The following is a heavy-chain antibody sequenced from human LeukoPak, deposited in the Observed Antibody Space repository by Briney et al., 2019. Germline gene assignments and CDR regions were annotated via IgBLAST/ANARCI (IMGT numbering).Heavy chain of an antibody. J-gene: IGHJ5*01. V-gene: IGHV4-39*07. D-gene: IGHD6-13*01. CDR2: IYYSGST. Sequence: SETLSLTCTVSGGSISSSSYYWGWIRQPPGKGLEWIGSIYYSGSTYYNPSLKSRVTISVDTSKNQFSLKLSSVTAADTAVYYWARELSRKKQTYSRRWYWFGPWGQGTPVNGSS. CDR3: ARELSRKKQTYSRRWYWFGP. CDR1: GGSISSSSYY.